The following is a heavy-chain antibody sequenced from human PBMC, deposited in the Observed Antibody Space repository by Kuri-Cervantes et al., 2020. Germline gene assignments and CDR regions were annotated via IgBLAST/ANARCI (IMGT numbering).Heavy chain of an antibody. V-gene: IGHV3-48*03. J-gene: IGHJ6*02. CDR1: GFNFRDLE. Sequence: GGSLTLSCAVAGFNFRDLEMNWVRQAPGKGLEWVSYMSTGGTTISYADSVRGRFTISRDYARNSLYLQMSSLRVEDTAVYYCARDYWRQQLEKGPWTNYYYYYGMDVWGQGTTVTVSS. CDR2: MSTGGTTI. D-gene: IGHD6-13*01. CDR3: ARDYWRQQLEKGPWTNYYYYYGMDV.